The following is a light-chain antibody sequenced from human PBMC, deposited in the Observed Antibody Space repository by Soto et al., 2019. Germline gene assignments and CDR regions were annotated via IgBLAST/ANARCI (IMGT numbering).Light chain of an antibody. V-gene: IGKV3-15*01. J-gene: IGKJ4*02. CDR2: GAS. CDR3: QQYSTSLT. Sequence: EIFMTQSPATLSVSPGEKVILSRRASESVGSTLAWYQQKPGQAPRLLIRGASTRATGVPARFSGSGSGTEFTLTISSLQSEDFAVYYCQQYSTSLTFGGGTTLEIK. CDR1: ESVGST.